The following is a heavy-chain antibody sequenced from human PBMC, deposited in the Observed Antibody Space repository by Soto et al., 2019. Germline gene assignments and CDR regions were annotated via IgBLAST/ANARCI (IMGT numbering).Heavy chain of an antibody. J-gene: IGHJ6*02. CDR1: GFTFSSYA. V-gene: IGHV3-23*01. CDR2: ISGSGGST. D-gene: IGHD3-22*01. Sequence: PWRSLRLSCASSGFTFSSYAMSWVRQAPGKGLEWVSAISGSGGSTYYADSVKGRFTISRDNSKNTLYLQMNSLRAEDTAVYYCASPSSITMIVVPLGGMDVWGQGTTVTVSS. CDR3: ASPSSITMIVVPLGGMDV.